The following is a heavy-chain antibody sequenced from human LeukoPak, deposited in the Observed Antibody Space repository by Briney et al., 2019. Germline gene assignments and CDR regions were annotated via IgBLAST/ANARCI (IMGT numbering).Heavy chain of an antibody. V-gene: IGHV1-8*03. Sequence: PGRSLRLSCAASGYTFTSYDINWVRQATGQGLEWMGWMNPNSGNTGYAQKFQGRVTITRNTSISTAYMELSSLRSEDTAVYYCARNRRMVRGARNIDLGYWGQGTLVTVSS. CDR1: GYTFTSYD. D-gene: IGHD3-10*01. CDR2: MNPNSGNT. CDR3: ARNRRMVRGARNIDLGY. J-gene: IGHJ4*02.